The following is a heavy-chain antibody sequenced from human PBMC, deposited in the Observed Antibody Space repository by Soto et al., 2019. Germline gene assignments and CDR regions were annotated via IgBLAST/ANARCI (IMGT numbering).Heavy chain of an antibody. CDR3: ARDRYFYDSAGYYRTIDP. J-gene: IGHJ5*02. V-gene: IGHV4-59*01. CDR1: GGSFNNDY. Sequence: SETLSLTCTISGGSFNNDYWTWIRQSPGKGLEWIGYIFHSGITDYNPSVKSRVTISIDKSKNLFSLKLTSVTAADTAVYYCARDRYFYDSAGYYRTIDPWGQGILVTVSS. D-gene: IGHD3-22*01. CDR2: IFHSGIT.